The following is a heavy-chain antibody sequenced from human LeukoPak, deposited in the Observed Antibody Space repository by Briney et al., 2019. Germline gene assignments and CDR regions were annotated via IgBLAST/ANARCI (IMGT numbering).Heavy chain of an antibody. D-gene: IGHD3-10*01. V-gene: IGHV4-38-2*02. CDR2: IYHSGST. CDR1: GYSISSGYY. J-gene: IGHJ4*02. Sequence: SETLSLTCSLSGYSISSGYYWGWIRQPPGKGLEWIGSIYHSGSTYYNPSLKSRVTISVDTSKNQFSLKLSSVTAADTAVYYCAREPAGVRSGSYYRHFDYWGQGTLVTVSS. CDR3: AREPAGVRSGSYYRHFDY.